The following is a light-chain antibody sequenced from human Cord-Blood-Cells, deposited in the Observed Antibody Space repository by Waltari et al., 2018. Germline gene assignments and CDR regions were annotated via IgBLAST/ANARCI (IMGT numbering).Light chain of an antibody. CDR1: QSISSY. CDR3: QQSYSTPFT. CDR2: AAS. Sequence: DIQMTQSPSSLSASVGDRVTITCRASQSISSYLNWYKQKPGKAPKHLLYAASSLQSGVPSRFSGSGSGTDFTLTISSLQPEDFATYYCQQSYSTPFTFGPGTKVDIK. V-gene: IGKV1-39*01. J-gene: IGKJ3*01.